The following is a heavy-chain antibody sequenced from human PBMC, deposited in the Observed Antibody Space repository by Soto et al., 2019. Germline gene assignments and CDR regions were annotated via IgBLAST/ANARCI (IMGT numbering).Heavy chain of an antibody. J-gene: IGHJ5*02. CDR2: INHSGST. CDR3: ARGEFGMVNWFDP. CDR1: GGSFSGYY. D-gene: IGHD3-10*01. Sequence: SETLSLTCAVYGGSFSGYYWSWIRQPPGKGLEWIGEINHSGSTNYNPSLKSRVTISVDTSKNQFSLKLSSVTAADTAVYYCARGEFGMVNWFDPWGQGTLVTVSS. V-gene: IGHV4-34*01.